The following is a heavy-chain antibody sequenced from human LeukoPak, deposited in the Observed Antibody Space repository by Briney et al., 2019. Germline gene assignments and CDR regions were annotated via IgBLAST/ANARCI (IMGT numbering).Heavy chain of an antibody. CDR1: GSSISSGSYY. V-gene: IGHV4-61*02. CDR3: ARWSSYRFDY. D-gene: IGHD5-12*01. CDR2: TYTSGST. J-gene: IGHJ4*02. Sequence: SETLSLTCTVSGSSISSGSYYWSWIRQPAGKGLEWIGRTYTSGSTNYNPSLKSRVTISVDTSKNQFSLKLSSVTAADTAVYYCARWSSYRFDYWGQGTLVTVSS.